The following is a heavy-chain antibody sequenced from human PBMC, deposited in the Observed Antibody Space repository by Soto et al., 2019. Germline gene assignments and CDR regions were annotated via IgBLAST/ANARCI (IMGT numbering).Heavy chain of an antibody. CDR2: ISYDGSNK. CDR1: GFTFSSYG. CDR3: AKGIGYCSSTSCYTGLYYYYGMDV. J-gene: IGHJ6*02. Sequence: QVQLVESGGGVVQPGRSLRLSCAASGFTFSSYGMHWVRQAPGKGLEWVAVISYDGSNKYYADSVKGRFTISRDNSKNTLYLQMNSLRAEDTAVYYCAKGIGYCSSTSCYTGLYYYYGMDVWGQGTTVTVSS. D-gene: IGHD2-2*02. V-gene: IGHV3-30*18.